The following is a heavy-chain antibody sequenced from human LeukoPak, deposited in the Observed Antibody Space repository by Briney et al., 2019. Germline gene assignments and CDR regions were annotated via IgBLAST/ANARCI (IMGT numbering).Heavy chain of an antibody. CDR3: ARDLEVLQAAADRNPFGY. D-gene: IGHD6-13*01. CDR1: GLTFRRYG. Sequence: GGSLRLSCAASGLTFRRYGMHWVPQAPGRGLEGVAIIYSDGSKEYYADSVKGRFTISRDNSKNTLHLQINSLRAEDTAVYYCARDLEVLQAAADRNPFGYWGQGTLVTVSS. V-gene: IGHV3-33*01. CDR2: IYSDGSKE. J-gene: IGHJ4*02.